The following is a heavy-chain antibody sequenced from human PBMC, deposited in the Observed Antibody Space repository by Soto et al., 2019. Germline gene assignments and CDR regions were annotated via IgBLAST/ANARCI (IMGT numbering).Heavy chain of an antibody. Sequence: EVPLVESGGGLVQPGGSLRLSCAASGFTFSTYAMQWVRQAPGKGLEFVSSISSNGGTTNYAYSVKGRFTISRDNSRDTLYLQMGSLRTEDMAVYYCARDGRAMNDYWGQGTLVTVSS. CDR2: ISSNGGTT. CDR3: ARDGRAMNDY. V-gene: IGHV3-64*01. J-gene: IGHJ4*02. D-gene: IGHD5-18*01. CDR1: GFTFSTYA.